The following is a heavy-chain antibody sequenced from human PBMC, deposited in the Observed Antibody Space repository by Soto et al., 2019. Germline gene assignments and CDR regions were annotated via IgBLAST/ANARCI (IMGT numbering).Heavy chain of an antibody. CDR1: GGSFSGYY. V-gene: IGHV4-34*01. CDR3: ARFYYDSSGQTRYYFDY. Sequence: QVQLQQWGAGLLKPSETLSLTCAVYGGSFSGYYWSWIRQPPGKGLEWIGEINHSGSTNYNPSLKSRVTISVDTSKHQFSLKLSSVTAADTAVYYCARFYYDSSGQTRYYFDYWGQGTLVTVSS. J-gene: IGHJ4*02. D-gene: IGHD3-22*01. CDR2: INHSGST.